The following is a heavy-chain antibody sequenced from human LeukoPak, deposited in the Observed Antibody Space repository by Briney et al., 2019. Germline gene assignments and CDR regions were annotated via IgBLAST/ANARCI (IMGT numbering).Heavy chain of an antibody. J-gene: IGHJ4*02. Sequence: ASVKVSYKASGYTFIGYYMHWVRQAPGQGLEWMGWINPNSGGTNYAQKFQGRVTMTRDTSISTAYMELSRLRSDDTAVYYCARGRQNYYDSSGYLRDYWGQGTLVTVSS. CDR2: INPNSGGT. CDR1: GYTFIGYY. CDR3: ARGRQNYYDSSGYLRDY. V-gene: IGHV1-2*02. D-gene: IGHD3-22*01.